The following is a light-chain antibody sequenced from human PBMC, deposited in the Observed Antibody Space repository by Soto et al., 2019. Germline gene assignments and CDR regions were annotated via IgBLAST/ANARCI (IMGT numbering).Light chain of an antibody. CDR3: QQSYNIPLT. CDR1: QSISGW. J-gene: IGKJ4*01. V-gene: IGKV1-39*01. Sequence: GDRVTITCRASQSISGWLAWYQQKPGRAPNLLIYSASSLQSGVPSRFSGSGSGTDFTLTISSLQPEDFATYYCQQSYNIPLTFGGGTKVEIK. CDR2: SAS.